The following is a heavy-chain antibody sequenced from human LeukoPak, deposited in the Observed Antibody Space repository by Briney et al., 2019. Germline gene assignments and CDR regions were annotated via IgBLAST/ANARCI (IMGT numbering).Heavy chain of an antibody. CDR3: ARDRVFGIFDY. CDR1: GGSFSGYY. V-gene: IGHV4-4*07. J-gene: IGHJ4*02. Sequence: PSETLSLTCAVYGGSFSGYYWSWIRQPAGKGLEWIGRIYTSGSTNYNPSLKSRVTMSVDTSKNQFSLKLRSVTAADTAVYYCARDRVFGIFDYWGQGTLVTVSS. D-gene: IGHD3-3*01. CDR2: IYTSGST.